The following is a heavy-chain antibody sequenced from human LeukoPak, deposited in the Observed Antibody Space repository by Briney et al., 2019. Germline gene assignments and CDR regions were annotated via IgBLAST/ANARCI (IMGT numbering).Heavy chain of an antibody. CDR3: AKALSSSFYYFDL. CDR1: GFTVSSNY. J-gene: IGHJ2*01. V-gene: IGHV3-23*01. CDR2: IHGGGDVT. D-gene: IGHD3-16*02. Sequence: GGSLRLSCAASGFTVSSNYMSWVRQAPEKGLEWVSTIHGGGDVTYYADSVKGRFTISRDNSRNTLYLQMNSLRAEDTAVYYCAKALSSSFYYFDLGGRGTLVTVSS.